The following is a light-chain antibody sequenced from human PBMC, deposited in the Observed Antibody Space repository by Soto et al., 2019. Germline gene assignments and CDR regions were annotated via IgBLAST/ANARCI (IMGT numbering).Light chain of an antibody. CDR1: QSVSSSY. J-gene: IGKJ2*01. CDR2: GAS. Sequence: EIVLTQSPGTLSLSPGERATLSCRASQSVSSSYLAWYQQKPGQAPRLLIYGASSRATGIPDRFSGSGSGTDFTLTISRLGPEDFAVYYCQKYGSSLYTFGQGTKLEIK. V-gene: IGKV3-20*01. CDR3: QKYGSSLYT.